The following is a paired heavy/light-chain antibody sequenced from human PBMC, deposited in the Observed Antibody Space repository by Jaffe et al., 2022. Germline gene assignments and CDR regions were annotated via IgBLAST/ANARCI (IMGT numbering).Heavy chain of an antibody. J-gene: IGHJ4*02. CDR3: VRAARNFDL. CDR1: GFTFSTYW. Sequence: EVQLVESGGGLVQPGGSLRLSCAASGFTFSTYWMSWVRQAPGKGLEWVAHIKQDGSEKNYADSVKGRFTISRDNAKNSLFLQMSSLRAEDTAFYYCVRAARNFDLWGQGTLVTVSS. V-gene: IGHV3-7*01. D-gene: IGHD6-6*01. CDR2: IKQDGSEK.
Light chain of an antibody. CDR1: QGIRSD. CDR3: LQNNSNPPT. CDR2: AAS. J-gene: IGKJ1*01. Sequence: DIQMTQSPSSLSASVGDRVTITCRASQGIRSDLGWHQQKPGKAPKRLIYAASRLQSGVPSRFSGSGSGTEFTLTISSLQPEDFATYYCLQNNSNPPTFGQGTKVEIK. V-gene: IGKV1-17*01.